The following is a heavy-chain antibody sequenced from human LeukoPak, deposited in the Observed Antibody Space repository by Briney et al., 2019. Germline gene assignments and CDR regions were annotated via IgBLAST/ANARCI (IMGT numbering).Heavy chain of an antibody. CDR3: ARVYDVWSGYYRDY. J-gene: IGHJ4*02. Sequence: GGSLRLSCAASGFIFSNYWLSWVRQAPGKGLEWVANIKQDGSERYYVDSVKGRFIVSRDNAKNSLYLRMNSLRAEDTAVYYCARVYDVWSGYYRDYWGQGTLVTVSS. V-gene: IGHV3-7*04. D-gene: IGHD3-3*01. CDR2: IKQDGSER. CDR1: GFIFSNYW.